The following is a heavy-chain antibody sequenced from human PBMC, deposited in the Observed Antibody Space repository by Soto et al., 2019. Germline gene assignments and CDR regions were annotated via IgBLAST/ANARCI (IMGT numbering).Heavy chain of an antibody. D-gene: IGHD2-8*01. CDR2: IYYSGST. CDR3: ARQFCTSSVCYTYFDY. Sequence: PSETLSLTCTVSGGSISSSSYYWGWIRQPPGKGLEWIGSIYYSGSTYYNPSLKSRVTISVDTSKNQFSLKLSSVTAADTAVYFCARQFCTSSVCYTYFDYWGQGILVTVSS. V-gene: IGHV4-39*01. CDR1: GGSISSSSYY. J-gene: IGHJ4*02.